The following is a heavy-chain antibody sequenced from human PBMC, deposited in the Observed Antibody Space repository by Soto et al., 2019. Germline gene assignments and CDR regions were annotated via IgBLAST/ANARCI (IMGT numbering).Heavy chain of an antibody. CDR1: ARSFSGYY. V-gene: IGHV4-34*12. CDR2: VIHTGRT. CDR3: ARSPKSSDFPYYFDF. D-gene: IGHD2-21*02. J-gene: IGHJ4*02. Sequence: PSETLSFTYTVYARSFSGYYWCWLRPPPGKGLEWIGEVIHTGRTNYNPSLKGRVTISADTSKNQFSLNLSSVTAADTAVYYCARSPKSSDFPYYFDFWGQGTQVTVS.